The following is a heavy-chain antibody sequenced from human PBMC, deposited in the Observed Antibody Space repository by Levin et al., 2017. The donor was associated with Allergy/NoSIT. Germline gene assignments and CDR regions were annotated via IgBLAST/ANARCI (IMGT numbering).Heavy chain of an antibody. CDR1: GFTFDDYA. CDR3: AKDYSSSSRPYFDY. D-gene: IGHD6-6*01. V-gene: IGHV3-9*01. CDR2: ISWNSGSI. Sequence: GGSLRLSCAASGFTFDDYAMHWVRQAPGKGLEWVSGISWNSGSIGYADSVKGRFTISRDNAKNSLYLQMNSLRAEDTALYYCAKDYSSSSRPYFDYWGQGTLVTVSS. J-gene: IGHJ4*02.